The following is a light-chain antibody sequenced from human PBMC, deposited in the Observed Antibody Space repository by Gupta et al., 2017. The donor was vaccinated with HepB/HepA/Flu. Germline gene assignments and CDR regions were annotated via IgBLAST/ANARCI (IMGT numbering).Light chain of an antibody. V-gene: IGLV2-14*01. J-gene: IGLJ3*02. Sequence: QPAMPQPASVSGSPGPSISISCTGTSSDIGDYNYVYWYKQEPGKAHKLMIYDVNNRPAGVANRFSGSKSGNSASLTISGRKAEDEADYYGSSDASPGNLVFGGGTKLTVL. CDR3: SSDASPGNLV. CDR1: SSDIGDYNY. CDR2: DVN.